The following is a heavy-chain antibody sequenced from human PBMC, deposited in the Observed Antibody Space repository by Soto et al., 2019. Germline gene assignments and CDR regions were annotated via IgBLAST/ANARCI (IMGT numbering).Heavy chain of an antibody. Sequence: SQTLSLTCAISGDSVSSNSFAWHWIRQSPSRGLEWLGRTYYRSKWYNDYAVSVKSRITINPDTSKNQFSLQLNSVTPEDTALYYCARKTTTAAFDIWGQGTMVTVSS. CDR1: GDSVSSNSFA. V-gene: IGHV6-1*01. CDR2: TYYRSKWYN. D-gene: IGHD1-26*01. CDR3: ARKTTTAAFDI. J-gene: IGHJ3*02.